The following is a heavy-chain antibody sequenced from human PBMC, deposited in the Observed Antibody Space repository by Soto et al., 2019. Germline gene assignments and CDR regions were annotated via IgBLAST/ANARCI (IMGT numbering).Heavy chain of an antibody. J-gene: IGHJ5*02. Sequence: QVQLQESGPGLVKPSETLSLTCTVSGGSVSSVSYYWSWIRQPPGKGLEWIGYIYYSGSTNYNPSLKSRVSMSLDTSKNQCSLKLISVTAADTAVYYCARADDYKSSWFDPWGQGTLVTVSS. D-gene: IGHD4-4*01. V-gene: IGHV4-61*01. CDR2: IYYSGST. CDR3: ARADDYKSSWFDP. CDR1: GGSVSSVSYY.